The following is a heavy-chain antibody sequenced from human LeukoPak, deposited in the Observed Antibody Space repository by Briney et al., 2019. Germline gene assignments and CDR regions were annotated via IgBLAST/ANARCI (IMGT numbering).Heavy chain of an antibody. CDR2: IKADRSDK. CDR3: ERRAIVECLDY. V-gene: IGHV3-7*01. D-gene: IGHD3-22*01. Sequence: GGSLRLSCATSGFIFSDYYMTWVRPAPGKGLEWVADIKADRSDKYYVDSVKGRFSILRDAAKNSLYLQMNSLRAEDTAVYYCERRAIVECLDYWGQGSPVTVSS. J-gene: IGHJ4*01. CDR1: GFIFSDYY.